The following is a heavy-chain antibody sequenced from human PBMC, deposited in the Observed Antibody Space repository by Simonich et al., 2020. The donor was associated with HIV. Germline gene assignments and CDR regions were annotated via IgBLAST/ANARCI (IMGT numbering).Heavy chain of an antibody. CDR3: ARLTAGGLGEYFQH. J-gene: IGHJ1*01. V-gene: IGHV4-34*01. CDR2: NNHSGGT. D-gene: IGHD6-13*01. Sequence: QVQLQQWGAGLLKPSETLSLTCAVYGGSFRCSYWSWFRQPPGKGLGWIWENNHSGGTNYNPSLKSRVTISVDASKNQFSLKLSSVTAADTAVYYCARLTAGGLGEYFQHWGQGTLVTVSS. CDR1: GGSFRCSY.